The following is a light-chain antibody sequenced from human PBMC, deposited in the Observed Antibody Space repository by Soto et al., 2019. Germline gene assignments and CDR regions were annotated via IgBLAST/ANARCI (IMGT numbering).Light chain of an antibody. V-gene: IGKV4-1*01. J-gene: IGKJ1*01. CDR2: WAA. Sequence: DIVMTQSPDSLAVSLGERATINCKSSQSVLYSSNNKNYLAWYQQKPGQPPKLLIYWAATRESGVPDRFSGSGSETDFTLTISSLQAEDVAVYYCQKYYANSPWTFGQGTKVEIK. CDR1: QSVLYSSNNKNY. CDR3: QKYYANSPWT.